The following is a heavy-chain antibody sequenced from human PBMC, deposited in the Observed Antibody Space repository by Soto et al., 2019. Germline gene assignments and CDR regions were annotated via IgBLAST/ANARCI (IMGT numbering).Heavy chain of an antibody. CDR1: GFTFSRFV. Sequence: PGGSLRLSCGASGFTFSRFVMSWVRQAPGKGLEWVSTINSNADSTYYADSAKGRFTISRDNSKNSLYLQMSSLRADDTAVYYCARVPDLDFCSRTSCLYYFDYWGQGALVTVSS. D-gene: IGHD2-2*01. CDR3: ARVPDLDFCSRTSCLYYFDY. V-gene: IGHV3-23*01. CDR2: INSNADST. J-gene: IGHJ4*02.